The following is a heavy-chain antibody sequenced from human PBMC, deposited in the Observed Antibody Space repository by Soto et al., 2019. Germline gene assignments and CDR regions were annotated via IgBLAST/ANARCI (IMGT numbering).Heavy chain of an antibody. CDR3: AKDEGAAVESPGD. CDR2: ISGSSRHI. D-gene: IGHD6-13*01. Sequence: EVQLVESGGGLVKPGGSLRLSCAASGFTFSSYSMNWVRQAPGKGLEWVSSISGSSRHIYSADSVKGRFTISRDNAKNSLYLQMNSLGSDDTALYYCAKDEGAAVESPGDWGQGTLVTVSS. V-gene: IGHV3-21*04. CDR1: GFTFSSYS. J-gene: IGHJ4*02.